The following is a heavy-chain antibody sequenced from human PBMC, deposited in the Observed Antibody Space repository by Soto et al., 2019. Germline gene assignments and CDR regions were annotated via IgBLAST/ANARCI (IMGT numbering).Heavy chain of an antibody. D-gene: IGHD3-10*01. CDR1: GFTFSSYA. J-gene: IGHJ4*02. V-gene: IGHV3-30-3*01. Sequence: QVQLVESGGGVVQPGRSLRLSCAASGFTFSSYAMHWVRQAPGKGLEWVAVISYDGSNKYYADSVKGRFTISRDNSKTTLYLQMNSLRAEDTAVYYCARDYLPDYYGSGSYYNASDYWGQGTLVTVSS. CDR3: ARDYLPDYYGSGSYYNASDY. CDR2: ISYDGSNK.